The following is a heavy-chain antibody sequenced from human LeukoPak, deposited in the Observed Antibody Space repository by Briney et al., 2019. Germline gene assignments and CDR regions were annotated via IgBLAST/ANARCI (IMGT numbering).Heavy chain of an antibody. Sequence: ASVKVSCKASGYTFTSYDINWVRQATGQALEWMGWMNPNSGNTGYAQKYQGRVTMTRNTSISTAYMELSSLRSEDTAVYYCARGLRRNRRYYFDYWGQGTLVTVSS. CDR3: ARGLRRNRRYYFDY. CDR2: MNPNSGNT. V-gene: IGHV1-8*01. J-gene: IGHJ4*02. CDR1: GYTFTSYD. D-gene: IGHD4-17*01.